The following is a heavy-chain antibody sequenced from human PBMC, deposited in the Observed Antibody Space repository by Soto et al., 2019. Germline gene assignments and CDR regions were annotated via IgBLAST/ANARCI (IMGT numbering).Heavy chain of an antibody. CDR3: AREPLT. CDR1: GGSLSTGGYY. J-gene: IGHJ4*02. CDR2: IYYSGSP. Sequence: QVQLQESGPGLVKPSQTLSLTCTVSGGSLSTGGYYWSWIRQHPGKGLEWIGYIYYSGSPYYNPSLKSLGTISVDPSKNPFSLRLSSVTAADTAVYSCAREPLTWGQGTLVTVSS. V-gene: IGHV4-31*01.